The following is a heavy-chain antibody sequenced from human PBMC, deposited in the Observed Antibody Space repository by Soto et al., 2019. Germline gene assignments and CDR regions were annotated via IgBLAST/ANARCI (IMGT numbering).Heavy chain of an antibody. J-gene: IGHJ4*02. CDR3: ARHHVRGRTIAGAAEF. D-gene: IGHD6-13*01. Sequence: SETLSLTCAVYGGSFSGYYWSWIRQPPGKGLEWIGEINHSGNTNYNPSLKSRVTISVDTSKNQLFLNLSSMTAADTAMYYCARHHVRGRTIAGAAEFWGQGTLVTVSS. V-gene: IGHV4-34*01. CDR1: GGSFSGYY. CDR2: INHSGNT.